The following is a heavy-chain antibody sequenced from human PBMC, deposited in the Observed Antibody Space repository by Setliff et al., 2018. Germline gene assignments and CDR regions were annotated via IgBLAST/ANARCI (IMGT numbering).Heavy chain of an antibody. V-gene: IGHV4-39*01. Sequence: PSETLSLTCTVSGGSVSSSSYYWGWIRQPPGKGLEWIGTIYYSGTTYYSPSLKSRVTISVDTSKNQFSLKLTSVTAADTAIYYCASRRTGPGGWFDYWGRGTLVTVSS. CDR2: IYYSGTT. J-gene: IGHJ5*01. CDR3: ASRRTGPGGWFDY. CDR1: GGSVSSSSYY. D-gene: IGHD1-26*01.